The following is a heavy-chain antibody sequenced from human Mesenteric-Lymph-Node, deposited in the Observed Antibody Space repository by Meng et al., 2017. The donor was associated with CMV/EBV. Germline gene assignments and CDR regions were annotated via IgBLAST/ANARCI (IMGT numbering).Heavy chain of an antibody. CDR3: AKDFSLYPSGSYDY. J-gene: IGHJ4*02. CDR1: GFTFSSYE. D-gene: IGHD3-10*01. CDR2: ISSSGSTI. Sequence: GESLKISCAASGFTFSSYEMNWVRQAPGKGLEWVSYISSSGSTIYYADSVKGRFTISRDNAKNSLYLQMNSLRTEDTALYYCAKDFSLYPSGSYDYWGQGTLVTVSS. V-gene: IGHV3-48*03.